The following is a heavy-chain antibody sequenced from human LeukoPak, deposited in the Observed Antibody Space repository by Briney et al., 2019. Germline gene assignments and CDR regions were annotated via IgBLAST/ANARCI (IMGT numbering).Heavy chain of an antibody. Sequence: ASVKVSCKASGYTLTSYDINWVRQATGQGLEWMGWMNPNSGNTGYAQKFQGRVTMTRNTSISTAYMELSSLRSEDTAVYYCARGSKGYDILTGYYIRPGTFDPWGQGTLVTVSS. V-gene: IGHV1-8*01. D-gene: IGHD3-9*01. CDR2: MNPNSGNT. CDR3: ARGSKGYDILTGYYIRPGTFDP. CDR1: GYTLTSYD. J-gene: IGHJ5*02.